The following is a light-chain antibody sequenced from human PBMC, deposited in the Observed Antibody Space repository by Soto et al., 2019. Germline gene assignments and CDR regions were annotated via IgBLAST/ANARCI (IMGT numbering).Light chain of an antibody. J-gene: IGKJ3*01. V-gene: IGKV1-39*01. Sequence: DIQMTQSPSSVSASIGDTVTITCRASQDINVYLNWYQQKPGEVPKLLIYSASTLHSGVPSRFTGSGSETDFTLTIRSLQPEDFAVYFCQHYPTSPPFTFGPGTKVDIK. CDR3: QHYPTSPPFT. CDR1: QDINVY. CDR2: SAS.